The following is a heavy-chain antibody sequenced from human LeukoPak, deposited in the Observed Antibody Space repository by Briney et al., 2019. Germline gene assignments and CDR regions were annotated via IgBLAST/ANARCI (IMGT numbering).Heavy chain of an antibody. V-gene: IGHV3-49*04. CDR2: IRSKAYGGTT. D-gene: IGHD6-19*01. CDR3: TRISGEKMAVAGSRREYYYYYGMDV. CDR1: GFTFGDYA. J-gene: IGHJ6*02. Sequence: PGRSLRLSCTASGFTFGDYAMSWVRQAPGKGLEWVGFIRSKAYGGTTEYAASVKGRFTISRDDSKSIAYLQMNSLKTEDTAVYYCTRISGEKMAVAGSRREYYYYYGMDVWGQGTTVTVSS.